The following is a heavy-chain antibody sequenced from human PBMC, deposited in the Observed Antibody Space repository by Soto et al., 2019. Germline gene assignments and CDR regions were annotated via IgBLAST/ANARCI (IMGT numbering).Heavy chain of an antibody. D-gene: IGHD6-6*01. CDR1: GGTFSSYA. CDR2: ITPISGTA. V-gene: IGHV1-69*12. Sequence: QVQLVQSGAEVKKPGSSVKVSCKASGGTFSSYAISWVRQAPGQGLEWMGGITPISGTANYAQKFQGRVTITADESTSTAYMELSSLSSDDTAVYFCARGHQYSSSSEYYYHGLDVWGQGTTVTVSS. J-gene: IGHJ6*02. CDR3: ARGHQYSSSSEYYYHGLDV.